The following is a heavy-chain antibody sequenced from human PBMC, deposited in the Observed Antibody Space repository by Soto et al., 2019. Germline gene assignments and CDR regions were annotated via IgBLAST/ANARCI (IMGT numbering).Heavy chain of an antibody. J-gene: IGHJ4*02. D-gene: IGHD3-9*01. CDR3: AKQPIKVTLRFDY. Sequence: EVQLLESGGGLVQPGGSLRLSCAASGFTFSTYALAWVRQAPGKGLEWVSSISSSSGSTFYADSVKGRFTISRDNSENPLSPQMNSLRAEDTAVYYCAKQPIKVTLRFDYWGQGTLVTVSS. CDR1: GFTFSTYA. V-gene: IGHV3-23*01. CDR2: ISSSSGST.